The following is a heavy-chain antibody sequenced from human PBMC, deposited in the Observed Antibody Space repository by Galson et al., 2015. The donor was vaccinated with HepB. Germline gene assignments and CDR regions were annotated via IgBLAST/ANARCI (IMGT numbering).Heavy chain of an antibody. Sequence: CAIYGDSVSSNSAAWNWIRQSPSRGLEWLGRTYYRSKWYNDYAVSVKSRITINPDTSKNQFSLQLNSVTPEDTAVYYCARDHLRAYYYGSGSYYNVFDYWGQGTLVTVSS. D-gene: IGHD3-10*01. CDR1: GDSVSSNSAA. V-gene: IGHV6-1*01. CDR3: ARDHLRAYYYGSGSYYNVFDY. CDR2: TYYRSKWYN. J-gene: IGHJ4*02.